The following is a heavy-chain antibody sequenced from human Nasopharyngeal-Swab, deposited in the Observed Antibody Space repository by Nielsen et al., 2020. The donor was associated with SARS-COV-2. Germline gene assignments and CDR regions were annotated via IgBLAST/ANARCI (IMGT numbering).Heavy chain of an antibody. D-gene: IGHD6-13*01. V-gene: IGHV7-4-1*02. J-gene: IGHJ6*02. CDR3: ARARYSSSWYEYYYYYYGMDV. CDR2: INTNTGNP. Sequence: ASVKVSCKASGYTFTSYAMNWVRQAPGQGLEWMGWINTNTGNPTYAQGFTGRFVFSLDTSVSTACLQISSLKAEDTAVYYCARARYSSSWYEYYYYYYGMDVWGQGTTVTVSS. CDR1: GYTFTSYA.